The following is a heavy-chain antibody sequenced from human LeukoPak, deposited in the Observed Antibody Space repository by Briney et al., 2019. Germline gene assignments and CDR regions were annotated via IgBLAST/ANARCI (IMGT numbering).Heavy chain of an antibody. CDR3: ARDSYGIDYYYYYYMDV. CDR1: GGSFSGYY. D-gene: IGHD5-18*01. Sequence: PSETLSLTCAVYGGSFSGYYWSWIRQPPGKGLEWIGEINYSGSTNYNPSLKSRVTISVDTSKNQFSLKLSSVTAADTAVYYCARDSYGIDYYYYYYMDVWGKGTTVTISS. J-gene: IGHJ6*03. CDR2: INYSGST. V-gene: IGHV4-34*01.